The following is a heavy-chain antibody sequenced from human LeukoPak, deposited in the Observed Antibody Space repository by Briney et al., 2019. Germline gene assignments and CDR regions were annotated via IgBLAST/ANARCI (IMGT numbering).Heavy chain of an antibody. D-gene: IGHD3-10*01. J-gene: IGHJ4*02. Sequence: PGGSLRLSCAASGFTFSNFGMHWVRQAPGKGLKWMAVISYDGSNKYYADSVKGRFTISRDNSKNSVYLQLNSLRPEDTAMYYCVSMVRGIGYWGQGALVTVSS. CDR2: ISYDGSNK. CDR3: VSMVRGIGY. V-gene: IGHV3-30*03. CDR1: GFTFSNFG.